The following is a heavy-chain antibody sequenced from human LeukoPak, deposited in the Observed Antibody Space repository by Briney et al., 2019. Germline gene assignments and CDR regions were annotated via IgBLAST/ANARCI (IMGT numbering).Heavy chain of an antibody. V-gene: IGHV1-2*02. Sequence: ASVKVSCKASGYSFTTYTIHWVRQAPGQGLEWMGWINPNSGGTNYAQKFQGRVTMTRDTSISTAYMELSRLRSDDTAVYYCASSTMLWFDPWGQGTLVTVSS. CDR2: INPNSGGT. J-gene: IGHJ5*02. CDR3: ASSTMLWFDP. D-gene: IGHD3-10*01. CDR1: GYSFTTYT.